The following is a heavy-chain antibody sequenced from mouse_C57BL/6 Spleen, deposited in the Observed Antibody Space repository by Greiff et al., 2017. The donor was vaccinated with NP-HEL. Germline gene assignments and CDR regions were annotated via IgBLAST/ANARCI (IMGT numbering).Heavy chain of an antibody. V-gene: IGHV1-80*01. J-gene: IGHJ2*01. CDR2: IYPGDGDT. CDR3: ARGDGYYGYFDY. CDR1: GYAFSSYW. D-gene: IGHD2-3*01. Sequence: VQLQQSGAELVKPGASVKISCKASGYAFSSYWMNWVKQRPGKGLEWIGQIYPGDGDTNYNGKFKGKATLTADKSSSTAYMQRSSLTSEDSAVYFCARGDGYYGYFDYWGQGTTLTVSS.